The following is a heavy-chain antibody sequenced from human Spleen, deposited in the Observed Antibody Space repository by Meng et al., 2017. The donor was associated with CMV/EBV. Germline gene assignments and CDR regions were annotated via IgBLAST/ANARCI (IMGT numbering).Heavy chain of an antibody. Sequence: GESLKISCAASGFTFSSYAMHWVRQAPGKGLEWVAVISYDGSNKYYADSVKGRFTISRDNSKNTLYLQMNSLRAEDTAVYYCARLMFGHWYFDLWGRGTLVTVSS. CDR2: ISYDGSNK. CDR1: GFTFSSYA. J-gene: IGHJ2*01. V-gene: IGHV3-30*04. D-gene: IGHD3-10*02. CDR3: ARLMFGHWYFDL.